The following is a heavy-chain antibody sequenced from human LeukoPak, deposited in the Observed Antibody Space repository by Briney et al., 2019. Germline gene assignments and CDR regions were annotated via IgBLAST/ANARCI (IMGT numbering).Heavy chain of an antibody. J-gene: IGHJ6*03. CDR3: ASDAYSGKYGAYYYYFMDV. Sequence: PGGALRLSCAASGLTFSNYNMNWVRQAPGKAMEWVSSITSSGTYTFYAESVKGRFTISRDNAKHSLYLQLDSRGPGHTAVYYRASDAYSGKYGAYYYYFMDVWGKGTSVTLSS. CDR2: ITSSGTYT. V-gene: IGHV3-21*01. D-gene: IGHD1-26*01. CDR1: GLTFSNYN.